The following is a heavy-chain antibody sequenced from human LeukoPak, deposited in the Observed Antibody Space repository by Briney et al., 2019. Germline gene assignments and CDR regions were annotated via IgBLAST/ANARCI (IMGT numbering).Heavy chain of an antibody. V-gene: IGHV1-8*02. Sequence: ASVKVSCKASGYTFTGYYMHWVRQATGQGLEWMGWMNPNSGNTGYAQKFQGRVTMTRNTSISTAYMELSSLRSEDTAVYYCARGPRTPTYYYDSSGYINYYYYGMDVWGQGTTVTVSS. J-gene: IGHJ6*02. D-gene: IGHD3-22*01. CDR1: GYTFTGYY. CDR2: MNPNSGNT. CDR3: ARGPRTPTYYYDSSGYINYYYYGMDV.